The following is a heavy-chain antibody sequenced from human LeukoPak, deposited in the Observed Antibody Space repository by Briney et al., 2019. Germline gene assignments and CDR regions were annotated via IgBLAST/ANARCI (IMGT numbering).Heavy chain of an antibody. V-gene: IGHV3-23*01. Sequence: GGSLRLSCAASGFTFSAYAMSWVRQAPGKGLEGVSAISRSGSSTDYADPVKGRFTISKDNSKNTLYLQMNSLRPEDTAVYYCAKGGDILTGYYLYWYFDLWGRGTLVTVSS. D-gene: IGHD3-9*01. CDR2: ISRSGSST. CDR1: GFTFSAYA. J-gene: IGHJ2*01. CDR3: AKGGDILTGYYLYWYFDL.